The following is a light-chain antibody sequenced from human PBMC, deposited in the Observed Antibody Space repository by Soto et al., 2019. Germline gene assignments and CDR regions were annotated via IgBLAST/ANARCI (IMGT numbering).Light chain of an antibody. J-gene: IGKJ5*01. CDR3: QQYNSWPIT. CDR1: QSVSSN. V-gene: IGKV3-15*01. Sequence: EKVMTQSPATLSLSPGERATLSCRASQSVSSNLAWYQQKPGQAPRLLIYGASTRATGIPARFSGSGSGTEFTLTIDSLQSEDFAVYYCQQYNSWPITFGQGTRLEIK. CDR2: GAS.